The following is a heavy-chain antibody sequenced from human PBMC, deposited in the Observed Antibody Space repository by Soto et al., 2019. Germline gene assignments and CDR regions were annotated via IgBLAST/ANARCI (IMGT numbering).Heavy chain of an antibody. CDR2: INHSGST. CDR3: ARGTTPSDIVVVPAAACFDY. J-gene: IGHJ4*02. V-gene: IGHV4-34*01. Sequence: SETLSLTCAVYGGSFSGYYWSWIRQPPGKGLEWIGEINHSGSTNYNPSLKSRVTISVDTSKNQFSLKLSSVTAADTAVYYCARGTTPSDIVVVPAAACFDYWGQGTLVTVSS. CDR1: GGSFSGYY. D-gene: IGHD2-2*01.